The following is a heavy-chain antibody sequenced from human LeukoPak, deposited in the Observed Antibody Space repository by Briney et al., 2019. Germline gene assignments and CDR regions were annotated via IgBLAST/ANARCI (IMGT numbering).Heavy chain of an antibody. V-gene: IGHV4-59*01. Sequence: SGTLSLTCTVSGASISSYYWNWIRQPPGKGLEWIGYIYYSGSTDYNPSLKSRVAISLDTSKNQFSLKLTSVTAADTAVYYCARDQGSWWFDPWGQGTLVTVSS. J-gene: IGHJ5*02. D-gene: IGHD1-26*01. CDR2: IYYSGST. CDR3: ARDQGSWWFDP. CDR1: GASISSYY.